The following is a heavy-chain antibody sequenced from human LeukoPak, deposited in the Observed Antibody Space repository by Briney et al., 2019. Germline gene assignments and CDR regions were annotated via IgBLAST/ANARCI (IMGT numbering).Heavy chain of an antibody. D-gene: IGHD3-10*01. CDR1: GGSTSSSNW. CDR3: AREGFGELSHFDY. J-gene: IGHJ4*02. CDR2: INHSGRT. V-gene: IGHV4-4*02. Sequence: SGTLSLTCAVSGGSTSSSNWWSWVRQPPGKGLEWIGEINHSGRTNYNPSLKSRVTISVDTSKNQFSLKLSSVTAADTAVYYCAREGFGELSHFDYWGQGTLVTVSS.